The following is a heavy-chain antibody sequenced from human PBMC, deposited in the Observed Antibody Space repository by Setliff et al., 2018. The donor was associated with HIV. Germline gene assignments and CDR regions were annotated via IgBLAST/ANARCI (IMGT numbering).Heavy chain of an antibody. CDR3: ARQPGRAAMGRENYYYYYMDV. D-gene: IGHD2-2*01. CDR1: GYSFTNYW. J-gene: IGHJ6*03. Sequence: GESLKISCAGSGYSFTNYWIGWVRQMPGKGLEWMGIIFPGDSDTRYSPSFQGQVTISADTSIRTAYLQWRSLKASDTAMYYCARQPGRAAMGRENYYYYYMDVWGKGTTVTVSS. V-gene: IGHV5-51*01. CDR2: IFPGDSDT.